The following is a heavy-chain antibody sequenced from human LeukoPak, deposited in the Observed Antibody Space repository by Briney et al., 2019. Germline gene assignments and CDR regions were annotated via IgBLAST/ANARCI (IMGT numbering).Heavy chain of an antibody. CDR1: GGTFSSYA. V-gene: IGHV1-69*06. CDR2: IIPIFGTA. J-gene: IGHJ6*03. CDR3: ARGVVPAAKFSYYYYYMDV. D-gene: IGHD2-2*01. Sequence: SVKVSCKASGGTFSSYAISWVRQAPGQGLEWMGGIIPIFGTANYAQKFQGRVTITADKSTSTAYMELSSLRSEDTAVYYCARGVVPAAKFSYYYYYMDVWGKGTTVTVSS.